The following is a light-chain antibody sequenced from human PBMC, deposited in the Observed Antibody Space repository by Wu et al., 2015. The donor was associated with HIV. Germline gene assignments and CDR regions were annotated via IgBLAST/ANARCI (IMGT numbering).Light chain of an antibody. CDR2: GAS. J-gene: IGKJ1*01. CDR1: QSVRSDY. CDR3: QQYSSSPRT. V-gene: IGKV3-20*01. Sequence: EIVLTQSPGTLSLSPGERATLSCRASQSVRSDYLGWYQQRPGQAPRLLIYGASSRVTGIPDRFSGSGSGTDFTLTINRVEPEDFAVYYCQQYSSSPRTFGQGTKVEFK.